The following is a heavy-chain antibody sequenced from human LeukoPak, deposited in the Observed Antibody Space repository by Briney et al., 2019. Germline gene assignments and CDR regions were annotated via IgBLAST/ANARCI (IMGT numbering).Heavy chain of an antibody. D-gene: IGHD2-15*01. CDR2: ISSSSSYI. V-gene: IGHV3-21*01. CDR3: ARGAYCSGGSCLRPVDY. CDR1: GFTLSSYS. J-gene: IGHJ4*02. Sequence: GGSLRLSCAASGFTLSSYSMNWVRQAPGKGLEWVSSISSSSSYIYYADSVKGRFTISRDNAKNSLYLQMNSLRAEDTAVYYCARGAYCSGGSCLRPVDYWGQGTLVTVSS.